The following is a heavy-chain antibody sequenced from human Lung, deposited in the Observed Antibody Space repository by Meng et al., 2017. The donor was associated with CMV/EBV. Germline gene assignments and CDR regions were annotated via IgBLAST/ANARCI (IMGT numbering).Heavy chain of an antibody. Sequence: QVQLEASGPGMVKPSGTLSLTCAGSGGSFSISAWWSWGRPPPGKGLVWIGDIYHSGGTNYNPSLRGRVTISLDKSKNQFSLTLRSVTAADTAVYYCARDPYATGWAGWGQGTLVTVSS. D-gene: IGHD6-19*01. CDR3: ARDPYATGWAG. V-gene: IGHV4-4*02. CDR1: GGSFSISAW. CDR2: IYHSGGT. J-gene: IGHJ4*02.